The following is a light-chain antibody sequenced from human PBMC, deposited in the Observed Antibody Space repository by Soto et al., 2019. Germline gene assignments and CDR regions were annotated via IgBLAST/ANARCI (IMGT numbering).Light chain of an antibody. V-gene: IGKV3-15*01. CDR2: RAS. CDR1: QSVRDN. Sequence: EILLTQSRGALAVNPGEFATLSCRASQSVRDNLAWYQQKPGQAPRLLIYRASIRATGVPARFSGSGSGTEFTLTISGLQSEDVSIYFCQQHLGVHTFGQGTKVDIK. J-gene: IGKJ1*01. CDR3: QQHLGVHT.